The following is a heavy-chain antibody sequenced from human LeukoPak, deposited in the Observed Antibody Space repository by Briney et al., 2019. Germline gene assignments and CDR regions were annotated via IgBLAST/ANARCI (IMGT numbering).Heavy chain of an antibody. Sequence: GGSLRLSCAASGFTFSSYWMHWVRQAPGKGLVWVSRINSDGSSTSYADSVKGRFTISRDNAKNSLFLQMNSLRAEDTAVYYCARDQYGSGDGYYMDVWGKGTTVTISS. D-gene: IGHD3-10*01. J-gene: IGHJ6*03. CDR3: ARDQYGSGDGYYMDV. CDR2: INSDGSST. CDR1: GFTFSSYW. V-gene: IGHV3-74*01.